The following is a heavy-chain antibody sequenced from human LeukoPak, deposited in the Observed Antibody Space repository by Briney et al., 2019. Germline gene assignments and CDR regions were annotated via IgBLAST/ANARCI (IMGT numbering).Heavy chain of an antibody. CDR1: GFTFSTYS. D-gene: IGHD2-15*01. CDR3: AKDLQSCSGGSCYSAFDY. CDR2: IDSSSRTT. V-gene: IGHV3-48*04. J-gene: IGHJ4*02. Sequence: GGSLRLSCAASGFTFSTYSMNWVRQAPGKGLEWVSFIDSSSRTTFYADSVKGRFTISRDNAKNSLFLQMNSLRAEDTAVYYCAKDLQSCSGGSCYSAFDYWGQGTLVTVSS.